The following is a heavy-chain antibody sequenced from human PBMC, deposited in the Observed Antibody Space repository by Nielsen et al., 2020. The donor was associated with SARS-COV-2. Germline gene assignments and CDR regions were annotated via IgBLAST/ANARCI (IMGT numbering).Heavy chain of an antibody. J-gene: IGHJ4*02. CDR1: GYTFSSYA. CDR2: MNTNTGNP. D-gene: IGHD3-22*01. Sequence: ASVKVSCKASGYTFSSYAINWVRQAPGQGLEWMGWMNTNTGNPTYAQGFTGRFVFSLDTSVSTAYLQISSLQADDTAVYFCARSDDSNGSERLADYWGQGTLVTVSS. V-gene: IGHV7-4-1*02. CDR3: ARSDDSNGSERLADY.